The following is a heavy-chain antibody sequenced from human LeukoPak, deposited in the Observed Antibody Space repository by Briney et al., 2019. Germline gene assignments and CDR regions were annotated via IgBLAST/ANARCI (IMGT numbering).Heavy chain of an antibody. V-gene: IGHV3-23*01. CDR1: GFTFSSYN. CDR3: AKGIYGGYDYYFDY. CDR2: ISGSGGST. J-gene: IGHJ4*02. Sequence: GGSLRLSCATSGFTFSSYNMNWVRQAPGRGLEWVSAISGSGGSTYYADSVKGRFTISRDNSKNTLYLQRNSLRVEDTAVYYCAKGIYGGYDYYFDYWGQGTLVTVSS. D-gene: IGHD5-12*01.